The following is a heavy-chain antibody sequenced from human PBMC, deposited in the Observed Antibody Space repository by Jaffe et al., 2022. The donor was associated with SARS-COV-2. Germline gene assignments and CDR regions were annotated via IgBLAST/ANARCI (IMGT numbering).Heavy chain of an antibody. D-gene: IGHD6-13*01. CDR2: ISSSGSTI. J-gene: IGHJ4*02. V-gene: IGHV3-11*01. Sequence: QVQLVESGGGLVKPGGSLRLSCAASGFTFSDYYMSWIRQAPGKGLEWVSYISSSGSTIYYADSVKGRFTISRDNAKNSLYLQMNSLRAEDTAVYYCARVGIAAAGMSKVDGYYFDYWGQGTLVTVSS. CDR3: ARVGIAAAGMSKVDGYYFDY. CDR1: GFTFSDYY.